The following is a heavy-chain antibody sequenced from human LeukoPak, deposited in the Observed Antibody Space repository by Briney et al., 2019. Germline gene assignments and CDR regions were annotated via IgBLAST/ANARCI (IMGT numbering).Heavy chain of an antibody. D-gene: IGHD5-24*01. Sequence: GSLRLSCAASGFTVSSNYMSWIRQPPGKGLEWIGEINHSGSTNYNPSLKSRVTISVDTSKNQFSLKLSSVTAADTAVYYCARGRRGRWLQVHPVGTFDYWGQGTLVTVSS. CDR1: GFTVSSNY. V-gene: IGHV4-34*01. CDR2: INHSGST. CDR3: ARGRRGRWLQVHPVGTFDY. J-gene: IGHJ4*02.